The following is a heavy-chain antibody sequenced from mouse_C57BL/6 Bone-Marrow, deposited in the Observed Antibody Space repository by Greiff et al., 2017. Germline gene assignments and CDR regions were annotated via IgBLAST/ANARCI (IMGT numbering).Heavy chain of an antibody. D-gene: IGHD1-1*01. CDR2: IYPGSGST. CDR3: ARPYCGSSSGWFAY. V-gene: IGHV1-55*01. J-gene: IGHJ3*01. CDR1: GYTFTSYW. Sequence: QVQLQQPGAELVKPGASVKMSCKASGYTFTSYWITWVKQRPGQGLEWIGDIYPGSGSTNYNEKFKSKATLTVDTSSSTAYMQLSSLTSEDSAVYYCARPYCGSSSGWFAYWGQGTLVTVSA.